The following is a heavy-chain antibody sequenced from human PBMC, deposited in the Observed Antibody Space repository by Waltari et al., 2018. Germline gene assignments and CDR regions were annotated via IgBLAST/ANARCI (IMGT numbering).Heavy chain of an antibody. Sequence: QVQLVQSGAEVKKPGSSVKVSCKASGGTFSSYAISWVRQAPGQGLEWMGGIIPIFGTANYEQKVQGRVTITTDESTSTAYMELSSLRSEDTAVYYCARPSRGYCSGGSCYGGDAFDIWGQGTMVTVSS. CDR3: ARPSRGYCSGGSCYGGDAFDI. CDR1: GGTFSSYA. CDR2: IIPIFGTA. V-gene: IGHV1-69*05. J-gene: IGHJ3*02. D-gene: IGHD2-15*01.